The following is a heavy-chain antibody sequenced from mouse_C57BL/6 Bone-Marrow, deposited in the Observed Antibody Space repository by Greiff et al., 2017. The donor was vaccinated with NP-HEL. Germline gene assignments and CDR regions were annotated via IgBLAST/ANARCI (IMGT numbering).Heavy chain of an antibody. D-gene: IGHD2-4*01. CDR3: ARDYYDYGGRVAY. J-gene: IGHJ3*01. CDR1: GYTFTSYW. Sequence: QVQLQQPGAELVKPGASVKLSCKASGYTFTSYWMHWVKQRPGRGLEWIGRIDPTSGGTKYNEKFKSKATLTVDKPSSTAYMQLSSLTSEDSAVYYCARDYYDYGGRVAYWGKGTLVTVSA. V-gene: IGHV1-72*01. CDR2: IDPTSGGT.